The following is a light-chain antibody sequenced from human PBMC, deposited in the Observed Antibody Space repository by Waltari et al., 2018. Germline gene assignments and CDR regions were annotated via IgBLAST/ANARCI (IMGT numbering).Light chain of an antibody. CDR1: QSISSY. Sequence: AIRMTQSPSSISASTGDRVTITCRANQSISSYLAWYQQKPGKAPNLLIYAASTLQSGVPSRFSGSGSRTDFTLIISCLQSEDFATFYCQQYYTYPWTFGQGTKVEVK. V-gene: IGKV1-8*01. CDR2: AAS. CDR3: QQYYTYPWT. J-gene: IGKJ1*01.